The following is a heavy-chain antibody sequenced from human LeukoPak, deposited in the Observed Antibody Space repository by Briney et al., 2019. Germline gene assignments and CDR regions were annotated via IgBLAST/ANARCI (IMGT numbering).Heavy chain of an antibody. Sequence: GRSLRLSCAASGFTFSSYAMHWVRQAPGKGLEWVAVISYDGSNKYYADSVKGRFTISRDNSKNTLYLQMNSLRAEDTAVYYCARNNRIAVAGMFDYWGQGTLVTVPS. V-gene: IGHV3-30*04. CDR1: GFTFSSYA. CDR2: ISYDGSNK. J-gene: IGHJ4*02. CDR3: ARNNRIAVAGMFDY. D-gene: IGHD6-19*01.